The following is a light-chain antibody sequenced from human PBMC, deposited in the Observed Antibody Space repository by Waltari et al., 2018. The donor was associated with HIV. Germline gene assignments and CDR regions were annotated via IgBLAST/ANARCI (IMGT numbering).Light chain of an antibody. CDR2: MAS. J-gene: IGKJ1*01. V-gene: IGKV2-28*01. CDR3: LQARQTPWT. CDR1: QSLLHSNGYNF. Sequence: DIVMSQFPLSLPVTPGEPASMSCNSSQSLLHSNGYNFLDWYFQRPGQSPQLLIYMASYRACGVPDSISGSGSGTNFTLRIGRVATEDVGVYYCLQARQTPWTFGQGTKVEI.